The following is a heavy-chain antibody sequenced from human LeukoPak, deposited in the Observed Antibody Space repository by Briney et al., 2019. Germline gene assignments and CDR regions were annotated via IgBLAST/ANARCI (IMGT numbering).Heavy chain of an antibody. J-gene: IGHJ4*02. Sequence: GGTLRLSCAASGFTFSSYGMSWVRQAPGKGLEWVSAISGSGGSTYCADSVKGRFTISRDNSKNTLYLQMNSLRAEDTAVYYCAKGKASGWYIVDYWGQGTLVTVSS. CDR2: ISGSGGST. V-gene: IGHV3-23*01. D-gene: IGHD6-19*01. CDR1: GFTFSSYG. CDR3: AKGKASGWYIVDY.